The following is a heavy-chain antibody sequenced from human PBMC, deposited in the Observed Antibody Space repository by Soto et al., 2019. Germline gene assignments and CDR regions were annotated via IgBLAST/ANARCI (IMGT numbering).Heavy chain of an antibody. CDR1: WFTVSSNY. CDR3: ARGSTDSYPGSRIFDF. D-gene: IGHD3-10*01. Sequence: PGGSLRLSCAASWFTVSSNYMSWVRQAPGEGLEWVSTITDTGGDTKYADSVRGRFTMSRDNSKKTLYLQMNSLRVEDSALYYCARGSTDSYPGSRIFDFWGRGTLVTVSS. J-gene: IGHJ4*02. CDR2: ITDTGGDT. V-gene: IGHV3-23*01.